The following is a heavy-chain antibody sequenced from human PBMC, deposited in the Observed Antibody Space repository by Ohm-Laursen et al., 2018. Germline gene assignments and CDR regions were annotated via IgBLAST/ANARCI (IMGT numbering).Heavy chain of an antibody. Sequence: SETLSLTCRVSGGSISSSSYYWGWIRQPPGKGLEWIGIIYYSGSTYYNPSLQSRVTISGDTSKNQLSLKLSSVTAADTAVYYCARQRVGAADYWGQGTLVTVSS. D-gene: IGHD1-26*01. J-gene: IGHJ4*02. CDR3: ARQRVGAADY. V-gene: IGHV4-39*01. CDR1: GGSISSSSYY. CDR2: IYYSGST.